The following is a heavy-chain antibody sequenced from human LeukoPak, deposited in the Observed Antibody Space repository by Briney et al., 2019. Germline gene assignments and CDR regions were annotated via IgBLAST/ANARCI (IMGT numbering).Heavy chain of an antibody. J-gene: IGHJ6*02. CDR1: GYTFTSYG. CDR2: ISAYNGNT. CDR3: ARDRSGNYYYYGMDV. V-gene: IGHV1-18*01. Sequence: GASVKVSCKASGYTFTSYGISWVRQAPGQGLEWMGWISAYNGNTNYAQKFQGRVTMTRDTSISTAYMELSRLRSDDTAVYYCARDRSGNYYYYGMDVWGQGTTVTVSS. D-gene: IGHD1-26*01.